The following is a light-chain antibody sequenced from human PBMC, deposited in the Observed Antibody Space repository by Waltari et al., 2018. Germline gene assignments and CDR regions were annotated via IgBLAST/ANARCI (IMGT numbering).Light chain of an antibody. Sequence: MSQSPSSLSASVGEKVTITCRASQSISEYLNWYQQKPGKAPKLLIYGASSLQSGVPSRFSGSGSGTDFTLSITSLQPEDSATYYCQQSYTFGGGTKVEIK. V-gene: IGKV1-39*01. CDR2: GAS. J-gene: IGKJ4*01. CDR3: QQSYT. CDR1: QSISEY.